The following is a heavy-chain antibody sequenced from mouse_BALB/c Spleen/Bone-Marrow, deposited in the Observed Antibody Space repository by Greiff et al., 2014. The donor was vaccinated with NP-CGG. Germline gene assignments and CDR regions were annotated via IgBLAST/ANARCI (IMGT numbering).Heavy chain of an antibody. CDR2: INPYNGGT. D-gene: IGHD2-4*01. CDR1: GYSFTGYT. CDR3: ARRNDYDGGASTAMDY. V-gene: IGHV1-26*01. J-gene: IGHJ4*01. Sequence: VQLQQSGPELVKPGASMKISCKASGYSFTGYTMNWVKQSHGKNLEWIGLINPYNGGTNYNQKFKGKATLTVDKSSSTAYMELLSLTSEDSAVYYCARRNDYDGGASTAMDYWGQGTPVTVSS.